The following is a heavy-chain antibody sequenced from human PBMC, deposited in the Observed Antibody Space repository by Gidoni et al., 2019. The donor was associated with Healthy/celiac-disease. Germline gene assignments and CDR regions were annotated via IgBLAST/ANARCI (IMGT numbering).Heavy chain of an antibody. CDR1: GFTFSSYG. CDR2: IWYDGSNK. Sequence: VVQPGRSLRLSCAASGFTFSSYGMHWVRQAPGKGLEWVAVIWYDGSNKYYADSVKGRFTISRDNSKNTLYLQMNSLRAEDTAVYYCAREKKDMVRGDEGWFDPWGQGTLVTVSS. CDR3: AREKKDMVRGDEGWFDP. D-gene: IGHD3-10*01. V-gene: IGHV3-33*01. J-gene: IGHJ5*02.